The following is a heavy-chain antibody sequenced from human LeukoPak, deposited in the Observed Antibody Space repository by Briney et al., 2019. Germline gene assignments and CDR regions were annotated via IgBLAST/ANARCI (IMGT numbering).Heavy chain of an antibody. D-gene: IGHD2-15*01. CDR3: ARSYGYCSGGSCYGDY. V-gene: IGHV1-8*01. CDR2: MNPNSGNT. Sequence: ASVKVSCKASGYTFTSYDINWVRQATGQGLEWMGWMNPNSGNTGYAQKFQGRVTMTRNTSISTAYMELSSLRSEDTAVYYCARSYGYCSGGSCYGDYWGQGTLVTVSS. J-gene: IGHJ4*02. CDR1: GYTFTSYD.